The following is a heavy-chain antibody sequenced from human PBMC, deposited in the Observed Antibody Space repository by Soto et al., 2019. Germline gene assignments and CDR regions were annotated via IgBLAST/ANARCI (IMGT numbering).Heavy chain of an antibody. CDR1: GFIVSSNY. Sequence: GGSLRLSCAASGFIVSSNYMSWVRQAPGKGLEWVSIVYSGGSTYYADSVRGRFTISRDNAKNSLYLQMNSLRDEDTALYYCARDVDADFRTDFDYWGRGTLVTVSS. J-gene: IGHJ4*02. CDR2: VYSGGST. CDR3: ARDVDADFRTDFDY. V-gene: IGHV3-66*01. D-gene: IGHD4-17*01.